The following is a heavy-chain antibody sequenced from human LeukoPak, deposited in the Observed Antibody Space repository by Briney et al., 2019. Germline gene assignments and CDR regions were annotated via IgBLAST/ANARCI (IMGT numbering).Heavy chain of an antibody. D-gene: IGHD6-6*01. J-gene: IGHJ5*02. V-gene: IGHV3-30-3*01. Sequence: PGGSLRLSCAASGFTFSSYAMHWVRQAPGKGLEWVAVISYDGSNKYYADSVKGRFTISRDNSKNTLYLQMNSLRAEDTAVYYCARDQSSSSGDWFDPWGQGTLVTVSS. CDR2: ISYDGSNK. CDR1: GFTFSSYA. CDR3: ARDQSSSSGDWFDP.